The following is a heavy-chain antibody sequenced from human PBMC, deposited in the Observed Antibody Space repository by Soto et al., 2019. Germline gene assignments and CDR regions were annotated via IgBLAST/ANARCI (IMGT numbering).Heavy chain of an antibody. V-gene: IGHV5-51*01. CDR1: GDSFNAYW. CDR2: IFPGDSET. Sequence: PGESLKISCKTSGDSFNAYWIGWVRQMPGKGLEWMGIIFPGDSETRYSPSFQGQVTISADKSISTAYLQWSSLKASDTAMYYCARRLYGTSGYRYFDYWGQGTLVTVSS. CDR3: ARRLYGTSGYRYFDY. D-gene: IGHD3-22*01. J-gene: IGHJ4*02.